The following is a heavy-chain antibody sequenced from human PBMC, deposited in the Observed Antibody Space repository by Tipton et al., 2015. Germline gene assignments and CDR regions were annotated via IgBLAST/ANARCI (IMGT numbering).Heavy chain of an antibody. CDR2: IHHGGTT. D-gene: IGHD3-3*01. CDR1: GDSISSLNW. Sequence: TLSLTCSVSGDSISSLNWWTWVRQPPGKGLEWIGEIHHGGTTNYNPSLRSRVTMSVDTSKNQFSLQLSSVTVADTAVYYCAREVWDTDRSGYDYWGQGTLVTVSS. J-gene: IGHJ4*02. CDR3: AREVWDTDRSGYDY. V-gene: IGHV4-4*02.